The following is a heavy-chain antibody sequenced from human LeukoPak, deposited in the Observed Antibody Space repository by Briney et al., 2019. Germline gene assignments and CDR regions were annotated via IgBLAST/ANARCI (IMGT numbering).Heavy chain of an antibody. CDR3: AKVAARRVGSRADYYYYGMDV. V-gene: IGHV3-30*18. J-gene: IGHJ6*02. CDR1: GFTFSSYG. CDR2: ISYDGSNK. Sequence: PGGSLRLSCAASGFTFSSYGMHWVRQAPGKGLEWVAVISYDGSNKDYADSVKGRFTISRDNSKNTLYLQMNSLRAEDTAVYYCAKVAARRVGSRADYYYYGMDVWGQGTTVTVSS. D-gene: IGHD6-6*01.